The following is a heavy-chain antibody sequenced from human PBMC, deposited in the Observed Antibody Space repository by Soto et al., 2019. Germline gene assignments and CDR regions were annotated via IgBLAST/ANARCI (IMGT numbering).Heavy chain of an antibody. CDR2: IYWDDDK. V-gene: IGHV2-5*02. CDR3: AHIKALAVAGGSPYFDY. CDR1: GFSLSTSGVG. D-gene: IGHD6-19*01. J-gene: IGHJ4*02. Sequence: GSGPTLVNPTQTLTLTCTFSGFSLSTSGVGVGWIRQPPGKALEWLALIYWDDDKRYSPSLKSRLTITKDTSKNQVVLTMTNMDPVDTATYYCAHIKALAVAGGSPYFDYWGQGTLVTVSS.